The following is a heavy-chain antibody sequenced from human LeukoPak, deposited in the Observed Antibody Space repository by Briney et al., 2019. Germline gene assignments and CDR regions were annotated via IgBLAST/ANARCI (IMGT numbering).Heavy chain of an antibody. V-gene: IGHV3-7*01. CDR3: ARDRASWFDP. J-gene: IGHJ5*02. CDR2: INKEGSET. D-gene: IGHD3-10*01. Sequence: PGGSLRLSCAASGFTLSGYWMSWVRQAPGKGLEWVANINKEGSETFYVDSVKDRFTISKDSAKNSLYLQMNSLRVEDTAVYYCARDRASWFDPWGQGTLVAVSS. CDR1: GFTLSGYW.